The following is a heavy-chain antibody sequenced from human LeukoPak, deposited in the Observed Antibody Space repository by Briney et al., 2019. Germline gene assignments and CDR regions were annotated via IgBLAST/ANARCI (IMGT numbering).Heavy chain of an antibody. CDR3: ARDRDSSSWRFYYYYGMDV. CDR1: GYTFTSYD. V-gene: IGHV1-46*01. CDR2: INPSGGST. J-gene: IGHJ6*02. D-gene: IGHD6-13*01. Sequence: GASVKVSCKASGYTFTSYDINWVRQATGQGLEWMGIINPSGGSTSYAQKFQGRVTMTRDTSTSTVYMELSSLRSEDTAVYYCARDRDSSSWRFYYYYGMDVWGQGTTVTVSS.